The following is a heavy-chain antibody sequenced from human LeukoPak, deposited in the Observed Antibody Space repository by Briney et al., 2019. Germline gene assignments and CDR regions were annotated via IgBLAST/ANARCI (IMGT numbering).Heavy chain of an antibody. D-gene: IGHD3-22*01. V-gene: IGHV4-34*01. CDR2: INPSGST. Sequence: SETLSLTCAVYGGSFSGYHWTWIRQSPGKGLEWIGDINPSGSTYYNPSLKSRLTISVDTSKNQFSLKLRSVTAADTAVYYCARGRHDITMIVVVMASVSYYLDVWGKGTTVTVS. CDR3: ARGRHDITMIVVVMASVSYYLDV. CDR1: GGSFSGYH. J-gene: IGHJ6*03.